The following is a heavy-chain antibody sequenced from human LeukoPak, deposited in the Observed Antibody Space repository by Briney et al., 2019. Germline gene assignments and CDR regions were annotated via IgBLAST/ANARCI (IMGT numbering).Heavy chain of an antibody. CDR2: ISSSSSTI. CDR1: GFTFSSYS. CDR3: AREGTAKSQYYFDY. V-gene: IGHV3-48*02. J-gene: IGHJ4*02. Sequence: GSPRLSCAASGFTFSSYSMNWVCQAPGKGLEWVSYISSSSSTIYYADSVKGRFTISRDNAKNSLYLQMNSLRDEDTAVYYCAREGTAKSQYYFDYCGQGTLVADSS.